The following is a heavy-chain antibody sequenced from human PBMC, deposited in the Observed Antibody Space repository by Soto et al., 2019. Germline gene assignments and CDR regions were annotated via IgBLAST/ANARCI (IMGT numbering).Heavy chain of an antibody. CDR1: GFTFSSYT. CDR2: ISYDGGDK. D-gene: IGHD3-22*01. V-gene: IGHV3-30-3*01. Sequence: GGSLRLSCAASGFTFSSYTMHWVRQTPGKGLEWVAHISYDGGDKYYADSVKGRFTISRDNSKNTLYLQMNSLRAEDTSVYYCARQPDSSGPGINYYGMDVWGQGTTVTVSS. J-gene: IGHJ6*02. CDR3: ARQPDSSGPGINYYGMDV.